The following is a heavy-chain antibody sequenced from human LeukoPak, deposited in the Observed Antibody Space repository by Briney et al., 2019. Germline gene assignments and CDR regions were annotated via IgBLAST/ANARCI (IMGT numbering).Heavy chain of an antibody. V-gene: IGHV3-7*01. CDR2: LKQDGSEK. J-gene: IGHJ4*02. CDR1: GFTFSAYW. Sequence: PGGSLGLSCAASGFTFSAYWMSWVRQAPGKGLEWVANLKQDGSEKYYVDSVKGRFTISRDNAKNSLYLQMNSLRGEDTAVYYCARDDGFYCASGIYQNYFDHWGQGILVTVSP. D-gene: IGHD3-10*01. CDR3: ARDDGFYCASGIYQNYFDH.